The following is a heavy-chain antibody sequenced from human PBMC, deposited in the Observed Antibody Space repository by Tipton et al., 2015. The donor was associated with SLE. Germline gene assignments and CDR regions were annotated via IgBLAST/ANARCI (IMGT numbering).Heavy chain of an antibody. CDR2: LFYGGYS. J-gene: IGHJ4*02. D-gene: IGHD3-16*01. CDR1: GVSISGTNYH. Sequence: LRLSCSVSGVSISGTNYHWGWVRQPPGKGLEWIGSLFYGGYSYYNPSLKSRITISVDTSQNQFSLKLSSVTAADTAVYYCARFMISVGFDYWGQGTLVTVSS. CDR3: ARFMISVGFDY. V-gene: IGHV4-39*07.